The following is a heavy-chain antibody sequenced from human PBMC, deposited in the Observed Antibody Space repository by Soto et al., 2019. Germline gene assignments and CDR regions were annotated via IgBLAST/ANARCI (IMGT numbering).Heavy chain of an antibody. CDR2: ISSSSSYI. D-gene: IGHD4-17*01. V-gene: IGHV3-21*01. CDR1: GFTFSSYS. CDR3: ARATSIYGDYVYYFDY. Sequence: EVQLVESGGGLVKPGGSLRLSCAASGFTFSSYSMNWVRQAPGKGLEWVSSISSSSSYIYYADSVKGRFTISRDNAKNSLYLQMNSLRAEDTAVYYCARATSIYGDYVYYFDYWGQGTLVTVSS. J-gene: IGHJ4*02.